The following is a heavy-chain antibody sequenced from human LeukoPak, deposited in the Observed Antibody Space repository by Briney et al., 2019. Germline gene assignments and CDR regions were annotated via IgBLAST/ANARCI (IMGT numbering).Heavy chain of an antibody. CDR2: ISTDGYTT. J-gene: IGHJ4*02. CDR1: GLAFSAYK. D-gene: IGHD2-15*01. Sequence: GGSMRLSCAASGLAFSAYKMHWVRQAPRKGLVWVSRISTDGYTTDYADFVQGRFTASRDNTKNTWSLEINSLRAEDTAVYYCVVGGSPGYWGQGTLVTVSS. V-gene: IGHV3-74*01. CDR3: VVGGSPGY.